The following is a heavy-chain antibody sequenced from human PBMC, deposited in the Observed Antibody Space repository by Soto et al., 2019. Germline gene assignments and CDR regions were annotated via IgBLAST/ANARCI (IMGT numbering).Heavy chain of an antibody. D-gene: IGHD6-25*01. V-gene: IGHV3-23*01. CDR3: AKENGYSSGRFEFDY. J-gene: IGHJ4*02. CDR1: GFTFSSYA. CDR2: ISGSGGST. Sequence: EVQLLESGGGLVQPGGSLRLSCAASGFTFSSYAMSWVRQAPGKGLEWVSAISGSGGSTYYAGSMKGRFTISRDNSKNTQYLQMNSLRDEDTAVYYCAKENGYSSGRFEFDYWGQGNLVTVSS.